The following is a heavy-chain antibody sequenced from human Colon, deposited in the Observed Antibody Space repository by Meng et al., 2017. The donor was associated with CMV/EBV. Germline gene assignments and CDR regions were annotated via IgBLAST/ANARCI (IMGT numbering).Heavy chain of an antibody. D-gene: IGHD3-16*01. J-gene: IGHJ4*01. Sequence: GYNFAKTWIGWVRQRTGEALEWRGIIYPGASDTTYSQYFQGQVTMSVDKAISTAFLQWSSLKAADSAIYYCARYRAFGEQGRDYFDFWGHGTLVTVSS. CDR3: ARYRAFGEQGRDYFDF. V-gene: IGHV5-51*01. CDR1: GYNFAKTW. CDR2: IYPGASDT.